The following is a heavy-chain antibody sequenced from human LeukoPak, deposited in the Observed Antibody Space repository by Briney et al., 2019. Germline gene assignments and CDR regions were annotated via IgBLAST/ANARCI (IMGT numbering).Heavy chain of an antibody. V-gene: IGHV3-7*01. CDR1: GFTFNNYW. J-gene: IGHJ3*02. D-gene: IGHD4-23*01. CDR2: IKQDGSER. Sequence: GGSLRLSCAASGFTFNNYWMSWVRQAPGKGLEWVAIIKQDGSERYYVDSVKGRFTISRDNAKNSLYMQMESLRDEDTAIYYCARDTLEYSNSPDALDIWGQGTMVTVSS. CDR3: ARDTLEYSNSPDALDI.